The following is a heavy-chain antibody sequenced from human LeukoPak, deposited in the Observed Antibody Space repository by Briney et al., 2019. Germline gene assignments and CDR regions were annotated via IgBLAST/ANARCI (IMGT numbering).Heavy chain of an antibody. J-gene: IGHJ4*02. CDR2: IYYSGST. V-gene: IGHV4-61*01. D-gene: IGHD2-15*01. CDR3: ARARVVVAAAYFDY. CDR1: GGSISSGSYY. Sequence: SETLSLTCTVSGGSISSGSYYWSWIRQPPGKGLEWIGYIYYSGSTNYNPSLKSRVTISVDTSKNQFSLKLSSVTAADTAVYYCARARVVVAAAYFDYWGQGTLVTVSS.